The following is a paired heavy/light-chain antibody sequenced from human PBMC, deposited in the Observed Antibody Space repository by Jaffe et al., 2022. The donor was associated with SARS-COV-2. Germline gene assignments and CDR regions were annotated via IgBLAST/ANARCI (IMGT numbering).Heavy chain of an antibody. J-gene: IGHJ3*02. V-gene: IGHV3-30-3*01. CDR2: ISYDGNNR. CDR3: ARGTIVEIALTGKRSPFDI. Sequence: QVHLVESGGGVVQPGRSLRLSCAASGFTFSSYAIHWLRQAPGKGLEWVAVISYDGNNRDYADSVKGRFTISRDNSKSTLYLHMNSLRAEDTAVYYCARGTIVEIALTGKRSPFDIWGRGTMVTVSS. CDR1: GFTFSSYA. D-gene: IGHD1-20*01.
Light chain of an antibody. Sequence: EIVLTQSPGTLSLSPGERATLSCRASQSVTNSNLAWYQQKPGQTPSLLIYGASTRATGIPDRFSGSGSGTDFTLTISRLEPEDFAVYYCQQYGSSPRTFGQGTKVEI. V-gene: IGKV3-20*01. CDR1: QSVTNSN. CDR2: GAS. CDR3: QQYGSSPRT. J-gene: IGKJ1*01.